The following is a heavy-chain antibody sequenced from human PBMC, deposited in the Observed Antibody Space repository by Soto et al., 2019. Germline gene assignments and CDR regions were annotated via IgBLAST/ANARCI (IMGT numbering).Heavy chain of an antibody. CDR1: GLTFSSYG. Sequence: GGSLRLSCAASGLTFSSYGMHWVRQAPGKGLEWVAVICYDGSNTYYADSVKGRFTISRDNSKNTLYLQMNSLRAEDTAVYYCAKVSGNCSSTSCQSLFYYYYGMDVWGQGTTVTVSS. J-gene: IGHJ6*02. CDR3: AKVSGNCSSTSCQSLFYYYYGMDV. D-gene: IGHD2-2*01. V-gene: IGHV3-33*06. CDR2: ICYDGSNT.